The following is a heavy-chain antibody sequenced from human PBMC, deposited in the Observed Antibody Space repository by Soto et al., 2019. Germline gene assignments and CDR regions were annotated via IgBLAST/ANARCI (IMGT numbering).Heavy chain of an antibody. CDR1: GGSISSGDYY. J-gene: IGHJ6*02. CDR3: ARALIQLWPHYYYGMDV. CDR2: IYYSGTT. V-gene: IGHV4-30-4*01. D-gene: IGHD5-18*01. Sequence: SETLSLTCTVSGGSISSGDYYWSWIRQPPGKGLEWIGYIYYSGTTYYNPSLKSRVTISVDTSKNQFSLKVSSVTAADTAVYYCARALIQLWPHYYYGMDVRGQGTTVTVYS.